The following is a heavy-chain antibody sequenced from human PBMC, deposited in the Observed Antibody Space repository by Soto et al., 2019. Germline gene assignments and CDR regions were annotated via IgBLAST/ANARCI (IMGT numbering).Heavy chain of an antibody. CDR2: ISGSGGST. CDR3: ASVLRFLEQVYYYYGMDV. V-gene: IGHV3-23*01. CDR1: GFTFSSYA. Sequence: EVQLLESGGGLVQPGGSLRLSCGASGFTFSSYAMSWVRQDPGKGLEWVSAISGSGGSTYYADSVKGRFTISRDNSKNTLYLQMNSLRAEDTAVYYCASVLRFLEQVYYYYGMDVWGQGTTVTVSS. J-gene: IGHJ6*02. D-gene: IGHD3-3*01.